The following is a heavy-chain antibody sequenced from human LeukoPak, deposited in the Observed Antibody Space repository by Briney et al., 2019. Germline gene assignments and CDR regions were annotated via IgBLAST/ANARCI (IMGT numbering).Heavy chain of an antibody. D-gene: IGHD6-13*01. V-gene: IGHV1-69*06. CDR2: IIPIFGTA. J-gene: IGHJ6*03. CDR1: GGTFSSYA. Sequence: ASVKVSCKASGGTFSSYAISWVRQAPGQGLEWMGGIIPIFGTANYAQKFQGRVTITADKSTSTAYMELSSLRSEDTAVYYCATYGGAAAGSGYYYYYMDVWGKGTPVTVSS. CDR3: ATYGGAAAGSGYYYYYMDV.